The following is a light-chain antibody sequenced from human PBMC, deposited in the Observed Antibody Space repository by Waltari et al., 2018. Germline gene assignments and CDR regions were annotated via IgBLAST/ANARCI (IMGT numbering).Light chain of an antibody. CDR2: WTS. Sequence: DIVMTQSPDSLAVSLGERATIHCKSSQSLSYSPNNKNYLAWYQQRPGQPPKLLIYWTSTRESGVPDRFSGSGSGTDFTLTISSLQAEDVAVYYCQQYYSTPYTFGQGTKLEIK. CDR1: QSLSYSPNNKNY. V-gene: IGKV4-1*01. J-gene: IGKJ2*01. CDR3: QQYYSTPYT.